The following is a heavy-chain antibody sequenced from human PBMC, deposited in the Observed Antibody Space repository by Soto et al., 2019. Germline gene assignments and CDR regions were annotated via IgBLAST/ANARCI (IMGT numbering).Heavy chain of an antibody. D-gene: IGHD6-13*01. Sequence: QVQLVQSGAEVKKPGASVKVSCKASGYTFTSYGISWVRQAPGQGLEWMGWIIAYSGSTNYAQKLQCRVTMTTDTSTSTAYMELRSLRSDDTAVYYCARSIAAAVDFDYWGQGTLVTVSS. CDR3: ARSIAAAVDFDY. CDR2: IIAYSGST. J-gene: IGHJ4*02. CDR1: GYTFTSYG. V-gene: IGHV1-18*01.